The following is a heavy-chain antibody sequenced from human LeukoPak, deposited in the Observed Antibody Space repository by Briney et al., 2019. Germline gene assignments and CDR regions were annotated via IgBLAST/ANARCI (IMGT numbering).Heavy chain of an antibody. Sequence: SQTLSLTCTVSGVSISSDGYYWRWIRQHPGKGLEWIVYIYYSGTTYYDPSLKSRVTISVNTSRSQFSLNLSSVTAADTAVYYCGRVNSGLLIFNYWGQGTLVTVAS. CDR1: GVSISSDGYY. J-gene: IGHJ4*02. CDR3: GRVNSGLLIFNY. CDR2: IYYSGTT. D-gene: IGHD3-16*01. V-gene: IGHV4-31*03.